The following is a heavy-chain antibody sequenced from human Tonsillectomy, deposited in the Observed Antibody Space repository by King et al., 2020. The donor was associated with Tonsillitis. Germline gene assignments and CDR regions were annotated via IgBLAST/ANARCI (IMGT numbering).Heavy chain of an antibody. Sequence: VQLQQWGAGLLKPSETLSLTCAVYGGSFSGYYWSWIRQPPGKGLEWIGEINHSGSTNYNPSLKSRVTISVDTSKNQFSLKLSSVTAADTAVYYCARGRGYLGRFQISFDIWGQGTMVTVSS. CDR2: INHSGST. CDR1: GGSFSGYY. J-gene: IGHJ3*02. CDR3: ARGRGYLGRFQISFDI. V-gene: IGHV4-34*01. D-gene: IGHD3-16*01.